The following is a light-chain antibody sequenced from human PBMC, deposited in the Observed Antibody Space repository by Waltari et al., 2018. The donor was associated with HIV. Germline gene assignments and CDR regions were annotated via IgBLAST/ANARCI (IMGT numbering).Light chain of an antibody. Sequence: SYVLAQPPSVSVAPGTTARITCGGNNIGSKSVHWYQQKPGQAPVVVIYYESDRPSGIPERFSGSNSGNTATLTISRVEAGDEADYYCQVWDSSSDAYVFGTGTKVTVL. CDR2: YES. CDR1: NIGSKS. J-gene: IGLJ1*01. V-gene: IGLV3-21*04. CDR3: QVWDSSSDAYV.